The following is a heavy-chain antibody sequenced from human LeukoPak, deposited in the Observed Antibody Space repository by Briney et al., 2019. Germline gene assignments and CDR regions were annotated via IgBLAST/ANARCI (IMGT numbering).Heavy chain of an antibody. D-gene: IGHD6-13*01. V-gene: IGHV3-13*01. J-gene: IGHJ4*02. Sequence: GGSLRLSCAASGFTFSNYDMHWVRQAAGKGLEWVSAIGTAGDTYYSASVRGRFTISRENARNSLFLQMSGPSAGDTAVYYCTSSPAYSSSWEAIDNWGQGTLVTVSS. CDR3: TSSPAYSSSWEAIDN. CDR2: IGTAGDT. CDR1: GFTFSNYD.